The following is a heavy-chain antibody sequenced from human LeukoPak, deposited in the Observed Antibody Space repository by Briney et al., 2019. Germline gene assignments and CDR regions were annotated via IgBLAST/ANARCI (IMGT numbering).Heavy chain of an antibody. D-gene: IGHD2-2*01. J-gene: IGHJ4*02. CDR3: ARVYCSSTSCSYFDY. CDR1: GGSISSSYY. CDR2: IYYSGST. Sequence: SETLSLTCAVSGGSISSSYYWSWIRQPPGKGLEWIGYIYYSGSTNYNPSLKSRVTISVDTSKNQFSLKLSSVTAADTAVYYCARVYCSSTSCSYFDYWGQGTLVTVSS. V-gene: IGHV4-61*01.